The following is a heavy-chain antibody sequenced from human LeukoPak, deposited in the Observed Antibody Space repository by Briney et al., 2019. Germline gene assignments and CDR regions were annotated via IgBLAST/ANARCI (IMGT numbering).Heavy chain of an antibody. CDR2: IKQDGSEK. D-gene: IGHD4-23*01. V-gene: IGHV3-7*01. J-gene: IGHJ4*02. Sequence: GGSLRLSCAASGFTFSSYWMSWVRQAPGKGLEWVANIKQDGSEKYYVDSVKGRFTISRDNAKNSLYLQMNSLRAEDTAVYYCARDGIFRGAVVTYFDYWGQGTLVTVS. CDR1: GFTFSSYW. CDR3: ARDGIFRGAVVTYFDY.